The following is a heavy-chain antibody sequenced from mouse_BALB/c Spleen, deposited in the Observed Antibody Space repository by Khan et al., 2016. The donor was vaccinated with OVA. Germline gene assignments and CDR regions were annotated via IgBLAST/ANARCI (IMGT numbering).Heavy chain of an antibody. V-gene: IGHV1-7*01. CDR3: TRDRIDY. CDR1: GYTFTTYW. J-gene: IGHJ2*01. CDR2: INPTSGYT. Sequence: QVQLKQSGAELAKPGASVKMSCKASGYTFTTYWMHWVKQRPGQGLEWIGYINPTSGYTDYNEKFKDRATLSADKSSSTAYKQLSSLTSADSAVYYCTRDRIDYWCQGTTLTVSS.